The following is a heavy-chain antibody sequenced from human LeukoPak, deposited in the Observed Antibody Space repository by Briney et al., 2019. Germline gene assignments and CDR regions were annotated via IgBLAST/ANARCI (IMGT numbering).Heavy chain of an antibody. J-gene: IGHJ3*02. D-gene: IGHD2-15*01. CDR3: ARDHCSGGSCYSSVAGLDAFDI. CDR1: GFTFSSYS. V-gene: IGHV3-21*01. Sequence: PGGSLRLSCAASGFTFSSYSMNWVRQAPGKGLEWVSSISSSSSYIYYADSVKGRFTISRDNAKNSLYLQMDSLRAEDTAVYYCARDHCSGGSCYSSVAGLDAFDIWGQGTMVTVSS. CDR2: ISSSSSYI.